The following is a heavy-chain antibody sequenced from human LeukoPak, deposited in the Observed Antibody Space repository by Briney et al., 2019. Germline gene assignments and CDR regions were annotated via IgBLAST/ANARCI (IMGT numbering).Heavy chain of an antibody. CDR1: GFTLSNYW. CDR3: ARGINGSGSYYFLYYYYYYMDV. Sequence: GGSLRLSCAASGFTLSNYWMSWVRQAPGKELKGVANIKQDESEKYYVDYVKGRFTISRDNAKNSLYLQMNSLRAEDTAVYYCARGINGSGSYYFLYYYYYYMDVWGKGTTVTISS. V-gene: IGHV3-7*01. D-gene: IGHD3-10*01. J-gene: IGHJ6*03. CDR2: IKQDESEK.